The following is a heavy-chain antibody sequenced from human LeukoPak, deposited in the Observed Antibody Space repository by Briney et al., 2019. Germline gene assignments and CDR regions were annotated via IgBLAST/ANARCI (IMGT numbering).Heavy chain of an antibody. CDR1: GDSISSGDYY. J-gene: IGHJ4*02. CDR3: ARSRESGLFDY. CDR2: ISSSGST. Sequence: SETLSLTCTVSGDSISSGDYYWSWIRQPAGKGLEWIGRISSSGSTNYNPSLKSRVTISIDTSKNQFSLRLNSVTAADTAVYYCARSRESGLFDYWGQGTLVTVSS. V-gene: IGHV4-61*02.